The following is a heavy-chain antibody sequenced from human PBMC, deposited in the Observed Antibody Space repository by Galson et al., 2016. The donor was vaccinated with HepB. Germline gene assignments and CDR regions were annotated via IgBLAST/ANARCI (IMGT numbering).Heavy chain of an antibody. CDR3: ASVRTPNYYGSGNYYYYYAMDV. J-gene: IGHJ6*02. D-gene: IGHD3-10*01. Sequence: SLRLSCAASGFTFSSHAMHWVHQAPGKGLEWVAVITYDGSNTYYADAVKGRFTISRDNSKNTLYLQMKSLRAEDTAVYYCASVRTPNYYGSGNYYYYYAMDVWGQGTTVTVSS. CDR2: ITYDGSNT. V-gene: IGHV3-30-3*01. CDR1: GFTFSSHA.